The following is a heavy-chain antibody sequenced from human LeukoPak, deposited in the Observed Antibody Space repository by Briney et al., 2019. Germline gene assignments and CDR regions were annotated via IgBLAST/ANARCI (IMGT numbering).Heavy chain of an antibody. D-gene: IGHD3-10*01. J-gene: IGHJ6*02. CDR1: GYTFTSYD. CDR3: ALCYYGSGSYHPTMDV. Sequence: ASVKVSCKASGYTFTSYDINWVRQATGQGLEWMGWMNPNSGNTGYAQKFQGRVTMTRNTSISTAYMELSSLRSEDTAVYYCALCYYGSGSYHPTMDVWGQGTTVTVSS. CDR2: MNPNSGNT. V-gene: IGHV1-8*01.